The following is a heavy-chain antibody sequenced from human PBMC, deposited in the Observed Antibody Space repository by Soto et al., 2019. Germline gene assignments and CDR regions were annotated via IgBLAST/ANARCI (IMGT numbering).Heavy chain of an antibody. V-gene: IGHV1-69*12. CDR1: GGTFSSYA. Sequence: QVQLVQSGAEVKKPGSSVKVSCKASGGTFSSYAIRWVRQAPGQGLEWMGGIIPIFGTATYAQKFQGRVTITADESTSTANMELSILRSEDTAVYYCAGIVQPRYYYGMDVWGQGTTVTVSS. CDR3: AGIVQPRYYYGMDV. D-gene: IGHD3-22*01. J-gene: IGHJ6*02. CDR2: IIPIFGTA.